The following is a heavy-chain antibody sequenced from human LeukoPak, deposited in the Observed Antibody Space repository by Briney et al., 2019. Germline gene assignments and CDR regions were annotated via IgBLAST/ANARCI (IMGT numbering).Heavy chain of an antibody. CDR1: GYTFNSYG. D-gene: IGHD3-9*01. J-gene: IGHJ4*02. V-gene: IGHV1-18*01. CDR2: ISTYNGNT. CDR3: ARGSPYFDQPLPYDY. Sequence: ASVKVSCKDSGYTFNSYGITWVRQAPGQGLDGMGWISTYNGNTKYAQILQRRVTMTTDTSRSTVYMELRSLRFDDTAVFFCARGSPYFDQPLPYDYWGQGTLVTVSS.